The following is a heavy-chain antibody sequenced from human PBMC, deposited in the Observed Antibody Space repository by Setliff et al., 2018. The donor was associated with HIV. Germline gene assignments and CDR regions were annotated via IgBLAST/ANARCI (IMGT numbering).Heavy chain of an antibody. Sequence: GASVKVSCKASGYTFTSYGISWVRQAPGQGLEWMGWISAYNGNTNYAQKLQGRVTMTTDTSTSTAYMEVRSLRSEDTAVYYCARGGTNGAPGYYYMDVWGKGTTVTVSS. J-gene: IGHJ6*03. V-gene: IGHV1-18*01. CDR3: ARGGTNGAPGYYYMDV. CDR1: GYTFTSYG. D-gene: IGHD2-8*01. CDR2: ISAYNGNT.